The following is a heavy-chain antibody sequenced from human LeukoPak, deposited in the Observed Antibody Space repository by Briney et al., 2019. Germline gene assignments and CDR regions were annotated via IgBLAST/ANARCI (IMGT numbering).Heavy chain of an antibody. CDR3: ARSHNSSGYYDFWSGYYVYYYYYMDV. CDR2: IWYDGSNK. V-gene: IGHV3-33*01. Sequence: GRSLRLSCAASGFTFSSYGMHWVRQAPGKGLEWVAVIWYDGSNKYYADSVKGRFTISRDNSKNTLYLQMNSLRAEDTAVYYCARSHNSSGYYDFWSGYYVYYYYYMDVWGKGTTVTVSS. CDR1: GFTFSSYG. J-gene: IGHJ6*03. D-gene: IGHD3-3*01.